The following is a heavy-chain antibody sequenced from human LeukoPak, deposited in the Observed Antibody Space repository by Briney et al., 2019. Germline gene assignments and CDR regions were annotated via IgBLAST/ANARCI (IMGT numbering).Heavy chain of an antibody. CDR3: VRGDNAAHFFDF. CDR2: INPRSGGT. J-gene: IGHJ4*02. Sequence: ASVKVSCKASEHTFIGYYMHWVRQAPGKGLEWMGWINPRSGGTNYAEKFQGRVSMTRDTSINTAYMELRRLRFDDTAVYYCVRGDNAAHFFDFWGQGSLVTVSS. V-gene: IGHV1-2*02. CDR1: EHTFIGYY. D-gene: IGHD2-2*01.